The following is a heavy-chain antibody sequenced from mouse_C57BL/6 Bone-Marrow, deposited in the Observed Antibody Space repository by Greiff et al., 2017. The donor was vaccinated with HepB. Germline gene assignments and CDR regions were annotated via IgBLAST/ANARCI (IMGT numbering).Heavy chain of an antibody. V-gene: IGHV1-52*01. CDR3: ARLAKDSSGY. J-gene: IGHJ2*01. Sequence: VQLQQPGAELVRPGSSVKLSCKASGYTFTSYWMHWVKQRPIQGLEWIGNIDPSDSVTHYNQKFKDKATLTVDKSSSTAYMQLSSLTSEDSAVYYCARLAKDSSGYWGQGTTLTVSS. D-gene: IGHD3-2*02. CDR1: GYTFTSYW. CDR2: IDPSDSVT.